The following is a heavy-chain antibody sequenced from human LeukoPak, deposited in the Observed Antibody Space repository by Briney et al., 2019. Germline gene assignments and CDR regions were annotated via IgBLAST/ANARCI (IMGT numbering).Heavy chain of an antibody. D-gene: IGHD3-22*01. J-gene: IGHJ3*02. V-gene: IGHV4-59*01. CDR2: IYYSGST. CDR3: ASCVYYYDSSGQGSCAFDI. CDR1: GGSISSYY. Sequence: PSETLSLTCTVSGGSISSYYWSWIRQPPGKGLEWIGYIYYSGSTNYNPSLKSRVTISVDTSKNQFSLKLSSVTAADTAVYYCASCVYYYDSSGQGSCAFDIWGQGTTVTISS.